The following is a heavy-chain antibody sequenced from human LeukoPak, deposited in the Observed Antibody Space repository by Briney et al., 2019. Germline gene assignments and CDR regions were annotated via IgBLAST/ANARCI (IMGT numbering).Heavy chain of an antibody. V-gene: IGHV1-2*02. D-gene: IGHD3-10*01. CDR3: AGDIGDCYGSGSYCLL. CDR2: VNPDSGGT. Sequence: GSPKVSSAASRYTSIASYIHTVRQAPGQGREWRGWVNPDSGGTKFDQKFQGRVTMTRDKSINTAYMEVTSLRSDDTAGDYCAGDIGDCYGSGSYCLLWGQGTLVTVAS. J-gene: IGHJ4*02. CDR1: RYTSIASY.